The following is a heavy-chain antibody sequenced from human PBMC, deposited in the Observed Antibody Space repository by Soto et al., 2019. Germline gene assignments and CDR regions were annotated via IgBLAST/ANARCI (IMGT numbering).Heavy chain of an antibody. D-gene: IGHD3-16*02. V-gene: IGHV1-8*02. J-gene: IGHJ6*03. CDR3: ASSPSSQDYIWGSYPYYYMDV. Sequence: ASVKVSCKASGYTFTSYGISWVRQATGQGLEWMGWMNPNSGNTGYAQKFQGRVTMTRNTSISTAYMELSSLRSEDTAVYYCASSPSSQDYIWGSYPYYYMDVWGKGTTVTVSS. CDR1: GYTFTSYG. CDR2: MNPNSGNT.